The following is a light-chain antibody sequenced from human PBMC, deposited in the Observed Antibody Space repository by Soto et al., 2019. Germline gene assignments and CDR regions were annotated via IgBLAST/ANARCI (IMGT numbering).Light chain of an antibody. V-gene: IGKV1-16*01. CDR2: AAS. CDR3: QHYNGYPQT. J-gene: IGKJ5*01. Sequence: DIQMTQSPSSLSSSVGDSFTISCRATEDISTFLAWFQQKPGKPPKSLIYAASRLQSGVPSRFSGSGSATDFTLAISSLQPEDFGTYYCQHYNGYPQTFGQGTRLEI. CDR1: EDISTF.